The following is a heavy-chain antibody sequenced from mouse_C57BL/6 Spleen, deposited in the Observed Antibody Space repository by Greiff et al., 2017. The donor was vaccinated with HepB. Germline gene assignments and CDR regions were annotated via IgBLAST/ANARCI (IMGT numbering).Heavy chain of an antibody. CDR1: GFTFSSYA. D-gene: IGHD1-1*01. V-gene: IGHV5-4*01. Sequence: EVQLVESGGGLVKPGGSLKLSCAASGFTFSSYAMSWVRQTPEKRLEWVATISDGGSYTYYPDNVKGRFTISRDNAKNNLYLQMSHLKSEDTAMYYCARGGYGSREDWFAYWGQGTLVTVSA. CDR2: ISDGGSYT. CDR3: ARGGYGSREDWFAY. J-gene: IGHJ3*01.